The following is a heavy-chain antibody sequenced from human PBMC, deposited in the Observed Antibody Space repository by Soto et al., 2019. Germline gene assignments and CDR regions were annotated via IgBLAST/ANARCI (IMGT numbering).Heavy chain of an antibody. CDR3: ARGTPNYYDSSGRFDY. D-gene: IGHD3-22*01. CDR1: GGSISSVDYY. V-gene: IGHV4-30-4*01. J-gene: IGHJ4*02. CDR2: IYYSGST. Sequence: SETLSLTCTVSGGSISSVDYYWSWIRQPPGKGLEWIGYIYYSGSTYYNPSLKSRVTISVDTSKNQFSLKLSSVTAADTAVYYCARGTPNYYDSSGRFDYWGQGALVSVSS.